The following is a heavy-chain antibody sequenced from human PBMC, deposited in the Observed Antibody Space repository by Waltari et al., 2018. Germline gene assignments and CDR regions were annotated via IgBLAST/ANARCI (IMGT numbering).Heavy chain of an antibody. V-gene: IGHV4-59*01. CDR2: IYYSGST. J-gene: IGHJ2*01. CDR1: GGSISSYY. D-gene: IGHD3-22*01. Sequence: QVQLQESGPGLVKPSETLSLTCTVSGGSISSYYWSWIRQPPGKGLEWIGYIYYSGSTNYNPSLKSRVTISVDTSKNQFSLKLSSVTAADTAVYYCARSSGGSGYYYVNWYFDLWGRGTLVTVSS. CDR3: ARSSGGSGYYYVNWYFDL.